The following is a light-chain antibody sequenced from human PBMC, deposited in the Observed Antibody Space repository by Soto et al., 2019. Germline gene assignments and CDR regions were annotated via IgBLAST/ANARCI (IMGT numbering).Light chain of an antibody. CDR2: WAS. Sequence: EIVMTQSPDSLAVSLGERATINCKSTQGVLNSSNNKNYLAWYQLKPGQPPKLIIYWASIRESGVPDRFSGSGSGTAFTLTISSLQAEDVAVYYCQQYYSIPYTFGQGTKLEIK. V-gene: IGKV4-1*01. CDR3: QQYYSIPYT. CDR1: QGVLNSSNNKNY. J-gene: IGKJ2*01.